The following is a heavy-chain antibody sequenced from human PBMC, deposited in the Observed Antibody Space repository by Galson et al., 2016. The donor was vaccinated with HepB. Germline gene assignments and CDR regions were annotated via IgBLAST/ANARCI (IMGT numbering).Heavy chain of an antibody. Sequence: SLRLSCAASGFTFSNYWMSWVRQAPGKGLVWVANIKQDGNEKYYVDSVKGRFTISRDNAKNSMYLQMNSLRAEDTAVYYCARKGGIYSPWGYWGQGTLVTVSS. CDR3: ARKGGIYSPWGY. CDR1: GFTFSNYW. D-gene: IGHD3-10*01. CDR2: IKQDGNEK. J-gene: IGHJ4*02. V-gene: IGHV3-7*03.